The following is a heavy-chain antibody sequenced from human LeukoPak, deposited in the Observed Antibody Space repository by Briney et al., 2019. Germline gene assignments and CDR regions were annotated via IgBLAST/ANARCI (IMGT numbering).Heavy chain of an antibody. V-gene: IGHV6-1*01. CDR2: TYFRSKWYN. Sequence: SQTLSLTCAISGDSVSSSTATWNWIRQSPSRGLEWLGTTYFRSKWYNDYAVSVKGRITINPDTSKNQFSLQLSSVTPEDTAVYYCARGWYYYFDYWGQGSLVTVSS. CDR1: GDSVSSSTAT. J-gene: IGHJ4*02. CDR3: ARGWYYYFDY. D-gene: IGHD1-14*01.